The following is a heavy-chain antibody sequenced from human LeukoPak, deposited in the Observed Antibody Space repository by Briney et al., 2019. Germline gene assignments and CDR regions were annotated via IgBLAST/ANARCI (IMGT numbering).Heavy chain of an antibody. CDR1: GFSLSTNGVG. CDR2: IYWDDDK. Sequence: SGPTLVKPTQTLTLTCTFSGFSLSTNGVGVGWIRQPPGKALEWLALIYWDDDKRYSPSLKSGLTITKDTSKNQVVLTMTSRDPVDTATYYCAHTPRAYYFDYWGQGTLVTVSS. V-gene: IGHV2-5*02. J-gene: IGHJ4*02. CDR3: AHTPRAYYFDY.